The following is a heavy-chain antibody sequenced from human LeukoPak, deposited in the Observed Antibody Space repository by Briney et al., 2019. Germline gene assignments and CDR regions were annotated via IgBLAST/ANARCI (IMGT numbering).Heavy chain of an antibody. J-gene: IGHJ4*02. CDR2: ISNNDI. Sequence: GGSLRLSCAASGFTFSDYSMNWVRQVPGKGLEFLSYISNNDIFYADSVRGRFTVSRDNGKNSLYLQMNSLRPDDTSLYYCARDYDWGFDYWGQGTLVTVSS. CDR1: GFTFSDYS. V-gene: IGHV3-48*01. CDR3: ARDYDWGFDY. D-gene: IGHD3-16*01.